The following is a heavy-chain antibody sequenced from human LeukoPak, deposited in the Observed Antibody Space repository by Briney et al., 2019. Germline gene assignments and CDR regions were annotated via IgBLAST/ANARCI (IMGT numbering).Heavy chain of an antibody. D-gene: IGHD5/OR15-5a*01. V-gene: IGHV3-23*01. Sequence: GGSLRLSCAASGFTFSSYAMSWVRQAPGKGLEWVSAISGSGGSTYYADSVKGRFTISRDNSRNTLYLQMNNLRAEDTAVYYCATRSLSTGICGMDVWGQGTTVTVSS. CDR2: ISGSGGST. CDR3: ATRSLSTGICGMDV. J-gene: IGHJ6*02. CDR1: GFTFSSYA.